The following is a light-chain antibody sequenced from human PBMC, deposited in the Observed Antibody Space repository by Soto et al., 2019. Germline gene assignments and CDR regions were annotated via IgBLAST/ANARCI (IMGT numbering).Light chain of an antibody. CDR1: QSVLYSPNNKNY. CDR2: WAS. V-gene: IGKV4-1*01. Sequence: DIVMTQSPDSLAVSLGERATINCKSSQSVLYSPNNKNYVAWYQQKPGQPPKLLGYWASTRESGVPDRFSGSGSGTDFTLTISSLQAEDVAVYYCQQYHSAPQTFGQGTRVEIK. CDR3: QQYHSAPQT. J-gene: IGKJ1*01.